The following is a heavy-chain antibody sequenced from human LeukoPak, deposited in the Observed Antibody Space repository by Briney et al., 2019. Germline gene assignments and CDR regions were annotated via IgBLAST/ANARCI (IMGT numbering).Heavy chain of an antibody. D-gene: IGHD2-2*01. J-gene: IGHJ4*02. CDR1: GFTFSSYW. CDR3: ARGIGYCSSTSRYQAY. CDR2: INTDGSST. Sequence: PGGSLRLSCAASGFTFSSYWMHWVRQAPGKGLVWVSRINTDGSSTSYADSVKGRFTISRDNAKNTLYLQMNSLRAEDTAVYYCARGIGYCSSTSRYQAYWGQGTLVTVSS. V-gene: IGHV3-74*01.